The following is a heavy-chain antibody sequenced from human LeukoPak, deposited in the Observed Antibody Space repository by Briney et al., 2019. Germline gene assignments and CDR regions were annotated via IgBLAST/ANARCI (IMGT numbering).Heavy chain of an antibody. CDR1: GYTFTGYY. V-gene: IGHV1-2*02. CDR3: ARPVAGTTGAFDI. Sequence: GASVKVSCKASGYTFTGYYMHWVRQAPGQGLEWMGWINPNSGGTNYAQKFQGRVTMTRDTSISTAYMELSRLRSDDTAVYYCARPVAGTTGAFDIWGQGTMVTVSS. D-gene: IGHD6-19*01. J-gene: IGHJ3*02. CDR2: INPNSGGT.